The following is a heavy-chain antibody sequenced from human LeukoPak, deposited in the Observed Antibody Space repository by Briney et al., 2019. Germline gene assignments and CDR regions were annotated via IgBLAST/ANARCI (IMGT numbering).Heavy chain of an antibody. J-gene: IGHJ3*02. CDR1: GGSISSYY. CDR2: IYYSGST. Sequence: SETLSLTCTVSGGSISSYYRSWIRQPPGKGLEWIGYIYYSGSTNYNPSLKSRVTISVDTSKNQFSLKLSSVTAADTAVYYCARLGDGYNVKGFRRAFDIWGQGTMVTVSS. D-gene: IGHD5-24*01. CDR3: ARLGDGYNVKGFRRAFDI. V-gene: IGHV4-59*01.